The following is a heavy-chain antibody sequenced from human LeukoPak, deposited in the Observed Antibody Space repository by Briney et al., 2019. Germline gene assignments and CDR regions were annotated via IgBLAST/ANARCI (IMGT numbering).Heavy chain of an antibody. V-gene: IGHV3-15*04. CDR3: TTDEDWNYARKDV. Sequence: GGSLRLSCAASGFTFNYAWMSWVRQVPGKGLEWVGQTVSEIDGGTTDYAAPVKGRFTISRDDSKSTLFLQMNSLKIEDTAVYYCTTDEDWNYARKDVWGQGATVIVSS. CDR1: GFTFNYAW. CDR2: TVSEIDGGTT. J-gene: IGHJ6*02. D-gene: IGHD1-7*01.